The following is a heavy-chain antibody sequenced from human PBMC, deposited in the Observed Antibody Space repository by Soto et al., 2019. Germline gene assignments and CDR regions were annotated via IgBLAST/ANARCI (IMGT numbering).Heavy chain of an antibody. CDR2: INHSGST. CDR3: ARTQGQRIAVVTPYYFDY. CDR1: GGSFSGYY. J-gene: IGHJ4*02. Sequence: PSETLSLTCAVYGGSFSGYYWSWIRQPPGKGLEWIGEINHSGSTNYNPSLKSRVTISVDTSKNQFSLKLSSVTAADTAVYYCARTQGQRIAVVTPYYFDYWGQGTLVTVSS. V-gene: IGHV4-34*01. D-gene: IGHD3-22*01.